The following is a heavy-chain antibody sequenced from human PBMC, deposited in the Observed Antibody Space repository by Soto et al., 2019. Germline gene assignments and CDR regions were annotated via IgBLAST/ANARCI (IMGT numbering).Heavy chain of an antibody. Sequence: QVQLVQSGAEVKKPGSSVKVSCKASGGTFSSYAISWLRQAPGQGLEWMGGIIPVFGTTNYDQKFQGRVPFTREGSTCKDYMELSSPRSADTAVYYSTTSSRYGVIRTAAVKHYSYVMEVWGQGTKLTVSS. J-gene: IGHJ6*02. D-gene: IGHD2-2*01. CDR1: GGTFSSYA. CDR2: IIPVFGTT. CDR3: TTSSRYGVIRTAAVKHYSYVMEV. V-gene: IGHV1-69*01.